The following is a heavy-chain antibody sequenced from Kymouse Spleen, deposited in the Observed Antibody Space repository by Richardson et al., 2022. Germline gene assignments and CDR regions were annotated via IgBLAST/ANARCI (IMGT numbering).Heavy chain of an antibody. V-gene: IGHV6-1*01. J-gene: IGHJ3*02. D-gene: IGHD3-16*02. CDR3: ARGPYDYVWGSYPNDAFDI. Sequence: QVQLQQSGPGLVKPSQTLSLTCAISGDSVSSNSAAWNWIRQSPSRGLEWLGRTYYRSKWYNDYAVSVKSRITINPDTSKNQFSLQLNSVTPEDTAVYYCARGPYDYVWGSYPNDAFDIWGQGTMVTVSS. CDR1: GDSVSSNSAA. CDR2: TYYRSKWYN.